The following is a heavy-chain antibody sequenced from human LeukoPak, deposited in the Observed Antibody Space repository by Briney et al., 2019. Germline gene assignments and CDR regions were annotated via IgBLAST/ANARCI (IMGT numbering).Heavy chain of an antibody. V-gene: IGHV4-39*07. CDR1: GGSISSSSYY. Sequence: PSETLSLTCTVSGGSISSSSYYWGWIRQPPGKGLEWIGSIYHSGSTYYNPSLKSRVTISVDRSKNQFSLKLSSVTAADTAVYYCASIGLSSSWYWNLIDYWGQGTLVTVSS. CDR2: IYHSGST. D-gene: IGHD6-13*01. CDR3: ASIGLSSSWYWNLIDY. J-gene: IGHJ4*02.